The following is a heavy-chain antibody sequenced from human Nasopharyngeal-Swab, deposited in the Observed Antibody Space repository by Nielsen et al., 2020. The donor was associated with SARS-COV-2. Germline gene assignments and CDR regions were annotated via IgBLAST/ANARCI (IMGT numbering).Heavy chain of an antibody. V-gene: IGHV4-39*01. CDR1: GGSISSSSYY. J-gene: IGHJ3*02. CDR2: SYYSGST. CDR3: ARLLHHPLRTANYDILTGPNKGAFDI. D-gene: IGHD3-9*01. Sequence: SETLSLTCTVSGGSISSSSYYGGWIRQPPGKGLEWIGSSYYSGSTYYNPSLKSRVTISVDTSKNQFSLKLSSVTAADTAVYYCARLLHHPLRTANYDILTGPNKGAFDIWGQGTMVTVSS.